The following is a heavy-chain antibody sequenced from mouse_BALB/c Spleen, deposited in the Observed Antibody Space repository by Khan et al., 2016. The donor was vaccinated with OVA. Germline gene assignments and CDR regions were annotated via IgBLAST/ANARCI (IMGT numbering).Heavy chain of an antibody. J-gene: IGHJ2*01. CDR3: ASYRYDYFDY. CDR2: IYPGDGDT. CDR1: GYTFTSYW. V-gene: IGHV1-87*01. Sequence: VKLQESGAELARPGASVKLSCTASGYTFTSYWMQWVKKRPGQDLEWIGTIYPGDGDTRYTPQFKGKSTLTADKYYSTDYMQLRSLASEDSAVYYCASYRYDYFDYWGQGTTLTVSS. D-gene: IGHD2-14*01.